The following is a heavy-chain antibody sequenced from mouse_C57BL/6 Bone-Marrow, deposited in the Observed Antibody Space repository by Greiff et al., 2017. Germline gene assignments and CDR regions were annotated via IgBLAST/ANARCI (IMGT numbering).Heavy chain of an antibody. V-gene: IGHV1-66*01. Sequence: QVQLQQSGPELVKPGASVKISCKASGYSFTSYYIHWVKQRPGQGLEWIGWIYPGSGNTKYNEKFKGKATLTADTSSSTAYMQLSSLTSEDSAVYDCARRAYYGSSLRYAMDYWGQGTSVTVSS. CDR3: ARRAYYGSSLRYAMDY. J-gene: IGHJ4*01. CDR2: IYPGSGNT. CDR1: GYSFTSYY. D-gene: IGHD1-1*01.